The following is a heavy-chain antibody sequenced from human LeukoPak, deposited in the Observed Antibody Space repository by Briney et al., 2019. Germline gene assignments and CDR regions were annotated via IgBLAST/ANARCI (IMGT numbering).Heavy chain of an antibody. Sequence: PGRSLRLTCAASGFTFSSYAMHWVRQPPGKGLEWVAVISYDGSNKYYADSVKGRFTTSRDNSKNTLYLQMNGLRAEDTAVYYCARGGYSSGWFDFDYWGQGTLVTVSA. D-gene: IGHD6-19*01. CDR2: ISYDGSNK. J-gene: IGHJ4*02. CDR1: GFTFSSYA. CDR3: ARGGYSSGWFDFDY. V-gene: IGHV3-30-3*01.